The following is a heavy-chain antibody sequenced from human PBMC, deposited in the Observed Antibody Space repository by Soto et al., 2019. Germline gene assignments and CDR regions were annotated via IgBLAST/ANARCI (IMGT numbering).Heavy chain of an antibody. D-gene: IGHD2-21*02. J-gene: IGHJ6*02. V-gene: IGHV1-18*01. CDR2: ISAYNGNT. CDR1: GYTFTSYG. CDR3: TRGAVVVTATGYYYYGMDV. Sequence: ASVKVSCKASGYTFTSYGISWVRQAPGQGLEWMGWISAYNGNTNYAQKLQGRVTMTTDTSTSTAYMELRSLRSDDTAVYYCTRGAVVVTATGYYYYGMDVWGQGTTVTVS.